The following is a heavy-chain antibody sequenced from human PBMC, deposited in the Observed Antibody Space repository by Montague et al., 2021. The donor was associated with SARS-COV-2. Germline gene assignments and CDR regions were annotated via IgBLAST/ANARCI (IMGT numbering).Heavy chain of an antibody. D-gene: IGHD3-10*01. Sequence: SETLSLTCAVYGGSFSGYYWSWIRQPPGKGLEWIGEINHSGSTNYNPSLKSRVTISVDTSKNQFSLKLSSVTAADTAVYYCAGGRRILLWFGELLSGGDYYGMDVWGRGTTVTVSS. CDR1: GGSFSGYY. J-gene: IGHJ6*02. CDR3: AGGRRILLWFGELLSGGDYYGMDV. V-gene: IGHV4-34*01. CDR2: INHSGST.